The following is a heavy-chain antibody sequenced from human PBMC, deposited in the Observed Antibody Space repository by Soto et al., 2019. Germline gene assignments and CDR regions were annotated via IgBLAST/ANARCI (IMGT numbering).Heavy chain of an antibody. CDR1: GYTFSNYD. V-gene: IGHV1-8*01. D-gene: IGHD4-17*01. J-gene: IGHJ5*02. CDR2: MNPNGGNA. Sequence: GASVKVSCKASGYTFSNYDINWVRQATGQGLEWMGWMNPNGGNAVYAKKFQGRVTMTTDTSISTVYMELSSLRSEDTAIYYCARGPSKIYGRAQDHWFDPWGQGTLVTVSS. CDR3: ARGPSKIYGRAQDHWFDP.